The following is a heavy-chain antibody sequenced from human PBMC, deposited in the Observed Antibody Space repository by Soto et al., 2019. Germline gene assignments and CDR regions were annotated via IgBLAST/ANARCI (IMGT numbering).Heavy chain of an antibody. D-gene: IGHD3-9*01. J-gene: IGHJ4*02. Sequence: GGSLRLSCAASGFSFTYFALHWFRRAPGKGLEWVALISYDGSEKYYTDSVKGRFTISRDNSKNTLYLQMNSLRAEDTAVYFCTRDRDEILTGYHDYWGQGTLVTVSS. CDR1: GFSFTYFA. CDR2: ISYDGSEK. CDR3: TRDRDEILTGYHDY. V-gene: IGHV3-30-3*01.